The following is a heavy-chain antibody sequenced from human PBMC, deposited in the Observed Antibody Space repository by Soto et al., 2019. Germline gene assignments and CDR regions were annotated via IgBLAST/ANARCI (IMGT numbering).Heavy chain of an antibody. CDR1: GGSVISGYYY. CDR3: ARAHSGYDPLGMDV. J-gene: IGHJ6*02. CDR2: ISDTGSG. V-gene: IGHV4-61*01. D-gene: IGHD5-12*01. Sequence: QVQLQESGPGLVKPSETLSLTCTVSGGSVISGYYYWSWIRQPPGKGLEWVGCISDTGSGDYNPSLKSQVTISVHSAKGQFSLRLNSVTAADTAVYYGARAHSGYDPLGMDVWGQGTTVPVSS.